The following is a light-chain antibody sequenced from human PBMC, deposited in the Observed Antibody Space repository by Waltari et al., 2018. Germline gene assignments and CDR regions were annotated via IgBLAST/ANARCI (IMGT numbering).Light chain of an antibody. V-gene: IGKV2-28*01. CDR3: MQSIPNSWT. Sequence: IVMPRPPLSLLVMPAAQAPIFCRSGRSLLHSNGYNYLHWYLQKPGHSPQLLIYLASERAFGVSYRFSGSGSGTDFTLKISRVEAEDVEVYYCMQSIPNSWTFGQGTKVEI. J-gene: IGKJ1*01. CDR1: RSLLHSNGYNY. CDR2: LAS.